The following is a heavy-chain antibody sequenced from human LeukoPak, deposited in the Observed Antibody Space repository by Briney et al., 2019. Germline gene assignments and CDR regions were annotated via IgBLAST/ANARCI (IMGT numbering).Heavy chain of an antibody. CDR2: IKQDKSEE. CDR3: ARDYGTSGYDLHDY. V-gene: IGHV3-7*01. CDR1: GFTFTNFW. D-gene: IGHD3-22*01. Sequence: GGSLTLSCAASGFTFTNFWMTWVRQAPGKGLEWVANIKQDKSEEHYVDSVKGRFTISRDNAKNSLYLQMNSLRDEDTAVYYCARDYGTSGYDLHDYWGQGTLVTVSS. J-gene: IGHJ4*02.